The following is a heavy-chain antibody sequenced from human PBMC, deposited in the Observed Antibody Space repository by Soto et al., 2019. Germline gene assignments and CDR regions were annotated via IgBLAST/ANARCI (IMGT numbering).Heavy chain of an antibody. CDR3: ARVFPPSRGGYYYGMDV. V-gene: IGHV1-69*02. J-gene: IGHJ6*02. CDR1: GGTFSSYT. Sequence: QVQLVQSGAEVKKPGSSVKVSCKASGGTFSSYTISWVRQAPGQGLEWMGRIIPILGIANYAQKFQGRVTITADKSTSTDYMELSSLRSEDTAVYYCARVFPPSRGGYYYGMDVWGQGTTVTVSS. CDR2: IIPILGIA. D-gene: IGHD2-15*01.